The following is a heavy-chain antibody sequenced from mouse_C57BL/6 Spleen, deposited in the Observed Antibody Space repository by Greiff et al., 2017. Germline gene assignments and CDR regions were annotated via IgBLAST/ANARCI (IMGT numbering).Heavy chain of an antibody. Sequence: QVQLQQPGAELVKPGASVKMSCKASGYTFTSYWITWVKQRPGQGLEWIGDIYPGSGSTNYNEKFKSKATLTVDTSSSTAYMQLSSLTSEDSAVXYCARSDLGPYYFDYWGQGTTLTVSS. CDR2: IYPGSGST. CDR1: GYTFTSYW. J-gene: IGHJ2*01. V-gene: IGHV1-55*01. D-gene: IGHD4-1*01. CDR3: ARSDLGPYYFDY.